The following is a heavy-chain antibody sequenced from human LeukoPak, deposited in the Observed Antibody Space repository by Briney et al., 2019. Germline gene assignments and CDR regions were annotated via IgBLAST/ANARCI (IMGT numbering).Heavy chain of an antibody. Sequence: GASVKVSCKASGYTFTSYGISWVRQAPGQGLEWMGWINPYNGDTDYSPKFKGRVTLTRDTSTTTSYMDLSRLTSDDTAVYFCARGSYDSRGYYSDYHFYMELWGKGTTVTVSS. V-gene: IGHV1-18*01. J-gene: IGHJ6*03. CDR1: GYTFTSYG. D-gene: IGHD3-22*01. CDR3: ARGSYDSRGYYSDYHFYMEL. CDR2: INPYNGDT.